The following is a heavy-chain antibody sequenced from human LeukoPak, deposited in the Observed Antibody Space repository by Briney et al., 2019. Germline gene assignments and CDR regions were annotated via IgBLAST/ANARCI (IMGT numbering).Heavy chain of an antibody. J-gene: IGHJ4*02. Sequence: GGSLRLSCAASGFTFDDYAMHWVRQAPGKGLEWVSGICWNSGSIGYADSVKGRSTISRDNAKNYLYLQMNSLRAEDTALYYCAKERMVVGSGSYYPFDYWGQGTLVTVSS. CDR1: GFTFDDYA. CDR2: ICWNSGSI. CDR3: AKERMVVGSGSYYPFDY. V-gene: IGHV3-9*01. D-gene: IGHD3-10*01.